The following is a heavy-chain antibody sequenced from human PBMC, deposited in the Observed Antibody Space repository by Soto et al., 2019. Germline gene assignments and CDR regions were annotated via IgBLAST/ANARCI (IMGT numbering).Heavy chain of an antibody. D-gene: IGHD3-10*01. V-gene: IGHV1-69*01. CDR1: GGTSSDYA. CDR2: IIPIFGTA. J-gene: IGHJ3*01. CDR3: AGSFKYGSGTFDALDF. Sequence: QVLLVQAGTEVKKPGSSVKVSCQASGGTSSDYALTWVRQAPGQGLEWMGGIIPIFGTANYAQRFQGRVSIIADESSSTAYMELSSLKSEDTAVYYCAGSFKYGSGTFDALDFWGHGTMVMVSS.